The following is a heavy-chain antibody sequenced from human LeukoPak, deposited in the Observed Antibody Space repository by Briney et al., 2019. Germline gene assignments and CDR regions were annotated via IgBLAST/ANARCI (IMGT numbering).Heavy chain of an antibody. CDR2: IYYSGST. Sequence: SETLSLTCTVSGXSISSYYWSWIRQPPGKGLEWIVYIYYSGSTNYNPSLKSRVTISVDTSKNQFSLKLSSVTAADTAVYYCARRSSYSILNPDAFDIWGQGTMVTVSS. CDR1: GXSISSYY. D-gene: IGHD6-13*01. V-gene: IGHV4-59*08. J-gene: IGHJ3*02. CDR3: ARRSSYSILNPDAFDI.